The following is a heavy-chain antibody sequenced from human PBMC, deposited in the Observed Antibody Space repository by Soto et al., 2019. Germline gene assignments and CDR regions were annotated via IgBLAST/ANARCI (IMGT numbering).Heavy chain of an antibody. CDR1: GFMFSSYG. V-gene: IGHV3-30*18. CDR2: VSSDGNNK. Sequence: QVQLVESGGGVVQPGRSLRLSCAASGFMFSSYGMHWVRQAPGKGLEWVSAVSSDGNNKDYTDSVKGRFTISRDNSKNTLYLQMNSLRPEDTAVYFCAKDLTGYNYASFDFWGQGTLVTVSS. CDR3: AKDLTGYNYASFDF. J-gene: IGHJ4*02. D-gene: IGHD5-18*01.